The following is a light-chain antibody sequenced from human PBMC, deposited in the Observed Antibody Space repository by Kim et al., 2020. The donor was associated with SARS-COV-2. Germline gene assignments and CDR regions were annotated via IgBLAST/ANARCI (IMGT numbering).Light chain of an antibody. J-gene: IGLJ1*01. CDR2: DVS. CDR1: SSDVGGYNY. V-gene: IGLV2-14*04. CDR3: SSYTSSSTFSV. Sequence: QSITLTCTGTSSDVGGYNYVSWYQQHPGKAPKLMIYDVSKRPSGVSNRFSGSKSGNTASLTISGLQAEDEADYYCSSYTSSSTFSVFGTGTKVTVL.